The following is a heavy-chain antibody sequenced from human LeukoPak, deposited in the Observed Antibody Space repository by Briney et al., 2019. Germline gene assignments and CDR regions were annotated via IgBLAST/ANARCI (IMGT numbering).Heavy chain of an antibody. J-gene: IGHJ4*02. V-gene: IGHV3-30*04. Sequence: PGRSLRLSCAASGFTFSSYAMHWVRQAPGKGLEWVAVISYDGSNKYYADSVKGRFTISRDNSKNTLYLQMNSLRAEDTAVYYCARDYDGEIAVDYWGQGTQVTVSS. CDR2: ISYDGSNK. CDR3: ARDYDGEIAVDY. D-gene: IGHD4-17*01. CDR1: GFTFSSYA.